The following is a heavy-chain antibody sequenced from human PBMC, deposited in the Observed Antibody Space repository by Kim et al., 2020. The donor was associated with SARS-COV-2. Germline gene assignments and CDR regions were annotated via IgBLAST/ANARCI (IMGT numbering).Heavy chain of an antibody. D-gene: IGHD6-19*01. V-gene: IGHV4-39*01. J-gene: IGHJ4*02. Sequence: SETLSLTCTVSGGSISSSSYYWGWIRQPPGKGLEWIGSIYYSGSTYYNPSLKSRVTISVDTSKNQFSLKLSSVTAADTAVYYCARLGSSGWYYFDYWGQGTLVTVSS. CDR3: ARLGSSGWYYFDY. CDR1: GGSISSSSYY. CDR2: IYYSGST.